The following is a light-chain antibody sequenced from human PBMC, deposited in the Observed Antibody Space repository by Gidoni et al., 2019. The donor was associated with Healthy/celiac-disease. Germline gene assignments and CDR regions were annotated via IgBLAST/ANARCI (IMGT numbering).Light chain of an antibody. V-gene: IGKV3-11*01. CDR3: QQRSNWPPGFT. J-gene: IGKJ4*01. CDR2: DAS. CDR1: QSVSSY. Sequence: EIVLTPSPATLSLSPGERATLSCRASQSVSSYLAWYQQKPGQAPRLLIYDASNRATGIPARFSGSGSGTDFTLTISSLEPEDFAVYYCQQRSNWPPGFTFGGXTKVEIK.